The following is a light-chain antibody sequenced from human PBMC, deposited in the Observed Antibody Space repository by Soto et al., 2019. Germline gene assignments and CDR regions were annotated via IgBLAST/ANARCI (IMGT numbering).Light chain of an antibody. CDR1: SSDVGGYNY. V-gene: IGLV2-14*01. J-gene: IGLJ1*01. CDR3: SSYTTNSTPYV. Sequence: QSVLTQPASVSGSPGQSITISCTGTSSDVGGYNYVSWYQQPPGKAPKLMIYEVSHRPSGVSNRFSGSKSGNTASLTISGLQAEDEADYYCSSYTTNSTPYVFGTGTKVTVL. CDR2: EVS.